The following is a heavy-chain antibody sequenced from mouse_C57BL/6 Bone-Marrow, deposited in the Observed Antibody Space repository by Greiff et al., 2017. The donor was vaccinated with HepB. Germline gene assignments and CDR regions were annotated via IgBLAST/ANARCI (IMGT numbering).Heavy chain of an antibody. CDR2: ISDGGSYT. CDR1: GFTFSSYA. V-gene: IGHV5-4*03. J-gene: IGHJ4*01. CDR3: SRYRNYYGVMDY. D-gene: IGHD1-2*01. Sequence: EVMLVESGGGLVKPGGSLKLSCAASGFTFSSYAMSWVRQTPEKRLEWVATISDGGSYTYYPDNVKGRFTISRDNAKNNLYLQMSHLTSEDTAMYYCSRYRNYYGVMDYWGPGTSVTVSS.